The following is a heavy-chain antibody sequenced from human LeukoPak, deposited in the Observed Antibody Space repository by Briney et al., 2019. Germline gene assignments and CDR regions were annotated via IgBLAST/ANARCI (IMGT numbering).Heavy chain of an antibody. D-gene: IGHD2/OR15-2a*01. CDR3: TRGKNFRADAFDI. V-gene: IGHV3-33*01. J-gene: IGHJ3*02. CDR1: GFTFSGSS. CDR2: VWYDGSNK. Sequence: GGSLRLSCAASGFTFSGSSMHWVRQAPGKGLGWVAVVWYDGSNKNYVDSVKGRFTISRDNPKNTLYLQMNSLRAEDTAVYYCTRGKNFRADAFDIWGQGTMVTVSS.